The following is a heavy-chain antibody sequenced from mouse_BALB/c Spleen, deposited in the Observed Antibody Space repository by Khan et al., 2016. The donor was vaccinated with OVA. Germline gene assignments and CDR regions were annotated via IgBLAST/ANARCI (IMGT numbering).Heavy chain of an antibody. J-gene: IGHJ4*01. D-gene: IGHD2-14*01. V-gene: IGHV2-6-4*01. CDR2: IWGGGGT. Sequence: QVQLQQSRPGLVAPSQSLSITCTVSGFSLSRYNIHWVRQPPGKGLEWLGMIWGGGGTDYNSTLKSRLSISKDNSKGQVFLKMNSLQTDDSAMYYCARAYYRYDGYYAMDYWGQGTSVTVSS. CDR3: ARAYYRYDGYYAMDY. CDR1: GFSLSRYN.